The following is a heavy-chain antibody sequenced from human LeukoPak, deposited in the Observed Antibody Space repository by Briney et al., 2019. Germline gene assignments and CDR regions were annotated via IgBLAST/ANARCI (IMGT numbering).Heavy chain of an antibody. CDR1: GASISRHY. J-gene: IGHJ4*01. CDR3: ARDIEGRTFDN. Sequence: SETLSLTCTVSGASISRHYWNWIRQPSGRGLEWIGYFYYSGITNYNPSLKSRVTISVDTSKNQFSLKLSSVTAADTAVYFCARDIEGRTFDNWGHGTLVTVSS. CDR2: FYYSGIT. V-gene: IGHV4-59*11. D-gene: IGHD1-26*01.